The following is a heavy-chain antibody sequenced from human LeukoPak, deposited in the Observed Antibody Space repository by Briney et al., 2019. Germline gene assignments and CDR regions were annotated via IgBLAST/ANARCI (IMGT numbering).Heavy chain of an antibody. CDR2: INADNGNT. Sequence: GASVKVSCKASGYTFTSRGFSWVRQAPGQGLEWMGWINADNGNTNYAQKLQGRVTMTTDTSTSTAYMELRSLRSDDTAVYYCARDGISGGWYNHWGQGTLVTVSS. D-gene: IGHD6-19*01. CDR3: ARDGISGGWYNH. J-gene: IGHJ1*01. CDR1: GYTFTSRG. V-gene: IGHV1-18*04.